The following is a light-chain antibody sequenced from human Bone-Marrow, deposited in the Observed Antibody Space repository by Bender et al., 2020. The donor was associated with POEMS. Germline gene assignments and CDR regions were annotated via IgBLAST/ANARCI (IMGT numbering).Light chain of an antibody. CDR1: SSDVGASNY. J-gene: IGLJ3*02. V-gene: IGLV2-11*01. Sequence: QSALTQPASVSGSPGQSVTISCTGSSSDVGASNYVSWYQQHPGKAPKLLIYEVIKRPSGVPDRFSASKSANTASLTISGLQAEDEADFYCCSYADNSVWVFGGGTKLTVL. CDR3: CSYADNSVWV. CDR2: EVI.